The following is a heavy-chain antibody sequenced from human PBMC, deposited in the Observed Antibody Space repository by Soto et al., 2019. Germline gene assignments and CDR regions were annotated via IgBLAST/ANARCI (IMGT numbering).Heavy chain of an antibody. J-gene: IGHJ4*02. CDR1: GGTFSSYA. Sequence: SVKVSCKASGGTFSSYAISWVRQAPGQGLEWMGGIIPIFGTANYAQKFQGRVTITADKSTSTAYMELSSLRSEDTAVYYCARDIRGSIAAAGPFDYWGQGTLVTSPQ. CDR2: IIPIFGTA. CDR3: ARDIRGSIAAAGPFDY. V-gene: IGHV1-69*06. D-gene: IGHD6-13*01.